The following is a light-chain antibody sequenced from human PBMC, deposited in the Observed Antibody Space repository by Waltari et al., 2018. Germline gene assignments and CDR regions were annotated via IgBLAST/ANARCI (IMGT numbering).Light chain of an antibody. V-gene: IGKV1-39*01. J-gene: IGKJ4*01. CDR2: AAS. CDR1: QNIDNY. Sequence: DIQMTQSPSSLSASVRDRVPITCRASQNIDNYLNWYQQKPGKAPKLLIYAASTLQSGVPSRFSGSGSGTEFTLTISSLQPEDFANYYCQQSYSNSLTFGGGTRVEIK. CDR3: QQSYSNSLT.